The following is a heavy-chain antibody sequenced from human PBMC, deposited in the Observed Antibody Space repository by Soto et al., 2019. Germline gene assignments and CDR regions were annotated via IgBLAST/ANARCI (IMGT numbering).Heavy chain of an antibody. D-gene: IGHD6-13*01. CDR2: IYTSGST. J-gene: IGHJ5*01. V-gene: IGHV4-4*07. CDR3: ARQTTYSSSWYDY. CDR1: GGSISNYY. Sequence: QVQLQESGPGLVKPSETLSLTCTVSGGSISNYYWTWIRQPAGKGLEWIGRIYTSGSTNYNPSLKSRVTVSVDTSKNQFSLKLSSVTAADTALYYCARQTTYSSSWYDYWGHGTLVTVSS.